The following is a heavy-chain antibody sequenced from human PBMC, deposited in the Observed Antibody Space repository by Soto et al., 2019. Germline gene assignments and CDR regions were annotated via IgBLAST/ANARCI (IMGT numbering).Heavy chain of an antibody. CDR3: ARDIAVSHMDV. CDR2: ISSSSSYI. Sequence: GGSLRLSCAASGFTFSSYSMNWVRQAPGKGLEWVSSISSSSSYIYYADSVKGRFTISRDNAKNSLYLQMNSLRAEDAAVYYCARDIAVSHMDVWGQGTTVTVSS. D-gene: IGHD6-13*01. J-gene: IGHJ6*02. V-gene: IGHV3-21*01. CDR1: GFTFSSYS.